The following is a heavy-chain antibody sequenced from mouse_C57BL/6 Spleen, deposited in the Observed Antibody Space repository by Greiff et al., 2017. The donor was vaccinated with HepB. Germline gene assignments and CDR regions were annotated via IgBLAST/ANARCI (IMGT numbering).Heavy chain of an antibody. J-gene: IGHJ4*01. V-gene: IGHV2-9-1*01. CDR2: IWTGGGT. CDR1: GFSLTSYA. CDR3: ARISSDGYLYYYAMDY. D-gene: IGHD2-3*01. Sequence: VQLQQSGPGLVAPSQSLSITCTVSGFSLTSYAISWVRQPPGKGLEWLGVIWTGGGTNYNSALKSRLSISKDNSKSQVFLKMNSLQTDDTARYYCARISSDGYLYYYAMDYWGQGTSVTVSS.